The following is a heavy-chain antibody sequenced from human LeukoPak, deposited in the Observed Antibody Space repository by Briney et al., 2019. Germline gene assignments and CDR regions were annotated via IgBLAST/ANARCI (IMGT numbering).Heavy chain of an antibody. CDR1: GGSISHTNYY. D-gene: IGHD3-16*01. J-gene: IGHJ4*02. Sequence: SETLSLACTVSGGSISHTNYYWVWIRQPPGKGLEWIGTIYYSGSTYYSPSLKSRVTISVDTSKNQFSLNLSSVTAADTAVYYCVRSFWGYYFDYWGQGILVTVSS. CDR2: IYYSGST. CDR3: VRSFWGYYFDY. V-gene: IGHV4-39*07.